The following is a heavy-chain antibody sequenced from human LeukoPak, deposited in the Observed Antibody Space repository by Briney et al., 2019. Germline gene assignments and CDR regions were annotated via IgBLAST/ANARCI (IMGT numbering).Heavy chain of an antibody. V-gene: IGHV3-53*04. Sequence: GGSLRLSCAASGFTVSSNYMSWVRQAPGKGLEWVSVIYSGGSTYYADTVKGRFTNSRHNSKNTLYLQMSSLRAEDTAVYYCARVSSSGWYNWFDPWGQGTLVTVSS. CDR2: IYSGGST. CDR3: ARVSSSGWYNWFDP. CDR1: GFTVSSNY. D-gene: IGHD6-19*01. J-gene: IGHJ5*02.